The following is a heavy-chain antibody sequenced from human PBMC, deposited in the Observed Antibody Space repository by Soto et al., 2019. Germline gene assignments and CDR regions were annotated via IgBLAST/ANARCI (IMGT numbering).Heavy chain of an antibody. CDR3: ASRVRYCSSNSCGSNKPNGN. CDR1: GGSISSSNW. CDR2: IYHIGST. V-gene: IGHV4-4*02. D-gene: IGHD2-2*01. Sequence: QVQLQESGPGLVKPSGTLSLTCAVSGGSISSSNWWSWVRHPPGKGLEWIGEIYHIGSTNYDPSLKSRVTRAVDKYKNHFSLKLSSVSAADTAVYYCASRVRYCSSNSCGSNKPNGNWGQVTLVTVSS. J-gene: IGHJ4*02.